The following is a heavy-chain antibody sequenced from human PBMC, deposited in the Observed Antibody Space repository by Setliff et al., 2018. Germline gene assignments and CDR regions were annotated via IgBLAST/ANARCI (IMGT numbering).Heavy chain of an antibody. CDR3: ARVGPYYYGSGSS. J-gene: IGHJ5*02. Sequence: SETLSLTCAVYGGSFSGYYWSWSRQPPGKGLEWIGEINHSGSTNYNPSLKSRVTISVDTSKNQFSLKLSSVTAADTVVYYCARVGPYYYGSGSSWGQGTLVTVSS. CDR2: INHSGST. V-gene: IGHV4-34*01. D-gene: IGHD3-10*01. CDR1: GGSFSGYY.